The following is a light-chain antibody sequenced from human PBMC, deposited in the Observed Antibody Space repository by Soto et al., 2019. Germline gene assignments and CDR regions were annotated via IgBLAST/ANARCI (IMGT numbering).Light chain of an antibody. CDR3: ISYTVSRSYV. Sequence: QSALTQPASVSGSPGQSITISCSGTSSDIGTYDHVAWYQQFTGKGPKLMIYSVSNRPSGVSTRFSGSKSGNTASLTISGLQTEDEADYYCISYTVSRSYVFGTGTKVTVL. CDR2: SVS. J-gene: IGLJ1*01. V-gene: IGLV2-14*01. CDR1: SSDIGTYDH.